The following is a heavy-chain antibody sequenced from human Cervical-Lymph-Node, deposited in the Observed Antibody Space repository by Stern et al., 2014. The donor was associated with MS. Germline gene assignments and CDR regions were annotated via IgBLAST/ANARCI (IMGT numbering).Heavy chain of an antibody. Sequence: EVQLVESGADVKKPGESLKISCKASGYSFTTYWIGWVRQMPGKGLEWVGIIYPGDSDTRYSPSFQGQVTISVDKSISTAYLQWSSLKASDTAMYYCARVVGSMGYFYGMDVWGQGTTVTVSS. CDR2: IYPGDSDT. D-gene: IGHD2-15*01. CDR3: ARVVGSMGYFYGMDV. CDR1: GYSFTTYW. V-gene: IGHV5-51*03. J-gene: IGHJ6*02.